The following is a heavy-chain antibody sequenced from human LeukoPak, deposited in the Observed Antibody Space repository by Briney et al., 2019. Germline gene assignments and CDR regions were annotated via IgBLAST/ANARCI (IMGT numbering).Heavy chain of an antibody. CDR1: GGSFSNYY. CDR3: ARDLELERNRWNYFES. J-gene: IGHJ4*02. V-gene: IGHV4-34*01. Sequence: PSETLSLTCAVYGGSFSNYYWSWIRQPPGKGLEWIGEINHSGSTNYNPSLKSRVTISLDTSKNQFSLKLSSVTAADTAVYYCARDLELERNRWNYFESWGQGTLVTVSS. CDR2: INHSGST. D-gene: IGHD1-1*01.